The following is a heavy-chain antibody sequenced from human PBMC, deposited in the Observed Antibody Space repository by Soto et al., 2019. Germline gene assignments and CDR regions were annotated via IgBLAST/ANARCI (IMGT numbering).Heavy chain of an antibody. Sequence: PSEPLSVTWTVSGGSISRYYWSWIRQSPGKGLEWIGYVYDSGSTKYSPSLKSRVTMSVDRSKNQFSLELDSVSAADTAVYYCARSLRGGLPTVTPHVYWGQGALVPVSS. J-gene: IGHJ4*02. CDR3: ARSLRGGLPTVTPHVY. CDR1: GGSISRYY. D-gene: IGHD4-17*01. V-gene: IGHV4-59*01. CDR2: VYDSGST.